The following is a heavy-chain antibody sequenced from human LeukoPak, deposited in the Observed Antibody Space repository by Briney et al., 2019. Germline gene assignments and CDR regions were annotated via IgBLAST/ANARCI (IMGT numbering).Heavy chain of an antibody. CDR3: ARDGVRGYPAY. D-gene: IGHD5-18*01. Sequence: KPSETLSLTCTVSGGSISSSSYYWGWIRQPPGKGLEWIGSIYYSGSTYYNPSLKSRVTISVDTSKNQFSLKLSSVTAADTAVYYCARDGVRGYPAYWGQGTLVTVSS. CDR1: GGSISSSSYY. CDR2: IYYSGST. J-gene: IGHJ4*02. V-gene: IGHV4-39*07.